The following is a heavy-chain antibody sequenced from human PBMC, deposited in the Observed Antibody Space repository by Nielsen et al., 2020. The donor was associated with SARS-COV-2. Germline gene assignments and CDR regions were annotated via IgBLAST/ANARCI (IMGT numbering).Heavy chain of an antibody. J-gene: IGHJ4*02. CDR1: GYSISSGYY. CDR3: ARSADYYFDY. V-gene: IGHV4-38-2*02. Sequence: SETLSLTCTVPGYSISSGYYWGWIRQPPGKGLEWIGSIYHSGSTYYNPSLKSRVTISVDTSKNQFSLKLSSVTAADTAVYYCARSADYYFDYWGQGTLVTVSS. D-gene: IGHD3/OR15-3a*01. CDR2: IYHSGST.